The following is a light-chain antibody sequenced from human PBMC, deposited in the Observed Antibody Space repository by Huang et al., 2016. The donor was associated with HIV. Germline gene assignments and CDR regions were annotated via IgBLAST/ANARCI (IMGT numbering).Light chain of an antibody. CDR1: QNINNY. Sequence: DIVLTQSPATLSLSPGQRATPSCRASQNINNYLVWYKQKPGQAPRLLIYDSFNRATGIPARFSGSGSGTDFTLTINTLEPEDFAVYYCQQRGAWPLTFGGGTKVEIK. CDR3: QQRGAWPLT. V-gene: IGKV3-11*01. CDR2: DSF. J-gene: IGKJ4*01.